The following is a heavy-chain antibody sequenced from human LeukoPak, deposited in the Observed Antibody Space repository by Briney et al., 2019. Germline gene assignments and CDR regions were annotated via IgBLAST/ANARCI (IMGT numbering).Heavy chain of an antibody. CDR3: AAGEGPYYFDY. V-gene: IGHV1-58*01. CDR2: IVVGSGNT. D-gene: IGHD1-26*01. Sequence: GASVKVSCKASGFTFTISAVQWVRQARGQRLEWIGWIVVGSGNTNYAQKFQERVTITRDMSTSTAYMELSSLRSEDTAVYYCAAGEGPYYFDYWGQGTLVTVSS. CDR1: GFTFTISA. J-gene: IGHJ4*02.